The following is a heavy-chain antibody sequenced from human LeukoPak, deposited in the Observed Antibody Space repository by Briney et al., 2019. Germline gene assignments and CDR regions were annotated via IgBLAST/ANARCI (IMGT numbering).Heavy chain of an antibody. J-gene: IGHJ5*02. V-gene: IGHV4-39*07. CDR2: IYYSGST. D-gene: IGHD6-19*01. CDR3: ARVKAVAGWFDP. CDR1: GGSISSGTYY. Sequence: PSETLSLTCTVSGGSISSGTYYWGWIRQPPGKGLEWIGSIYYSGSTYYDPSLKSRVTISVDRSKNQFSLKLSSVTAADTAVYYCARVKAVAGWFDPWGQGTLVTVSS.